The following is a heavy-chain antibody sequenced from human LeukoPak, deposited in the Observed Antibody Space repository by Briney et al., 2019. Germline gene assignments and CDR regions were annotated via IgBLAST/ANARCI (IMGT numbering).Heavy chain of an antibody. CDR2: ISSSSSYI. CDR3: CIAAAGNYYYYMDV. J-gene: IGHJ6*03. Sequence: GGSLRLSCAASGFTFSSYSMNWVRQAPGKGLEWVSSISSSSSYIYYADSVKGRFTISRDNAKNSLYLQMNSLRAEDTAVYYCCIAAAGNYYYYMDVWGKGTTVTVSS. D-gene: IGHD6-13*01. CDR1: GFTFSSYS. V-gene: IGHV3-21*01.